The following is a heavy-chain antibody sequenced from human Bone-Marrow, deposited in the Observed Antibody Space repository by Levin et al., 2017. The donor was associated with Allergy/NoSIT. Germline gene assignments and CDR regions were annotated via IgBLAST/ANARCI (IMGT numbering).Heavy chain of an antibody. V-gene: IGHV3-66*01. CDR3: ARDGVVATNH. D-gene: IGHD5-12*01. Sequence: GESLKISCAASGFTISTNYMSWVRQVPGKGLEWVSIIHSGGRKNYADSVQGRFTISRDNYNNTLYLQMNSLRGEDTAIYYCARDGVVATNHWGQGTLVIVSS. CDR2: IHSGGRK. CDR1: GFTISTNY. J-gene: IGHJ4*02.